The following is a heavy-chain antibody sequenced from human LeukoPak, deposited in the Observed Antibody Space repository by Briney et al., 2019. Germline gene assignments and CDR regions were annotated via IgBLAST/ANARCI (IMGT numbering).Heavy chain of an antibody. J-gene: IGHJ6*02. Sequence: LKWIGYIYDSGRTYYNPSLKSRVTISVDTSKNQFSLKLSSVTAADTAVYYCASQCSRDYDILTGYYTRWGMDVWGQGTTVTVSS. CDR2: IYDSGRT. CDR3: ASQCSRDYDILTGYYTRWGMDV. V-gene: IGHV4-30-4*01. D-gene: IGHD3-9*01.